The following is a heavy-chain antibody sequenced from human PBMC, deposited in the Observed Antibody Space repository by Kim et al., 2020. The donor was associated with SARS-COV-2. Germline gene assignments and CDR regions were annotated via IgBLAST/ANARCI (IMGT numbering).Heavy chain of an antibody. CDR3: ARQIAEAFDI. CDR1: GGSISSYY. CDR2: IYYSGST. D-gene: IGHD6-13*01. V-gene: IGHV4-59*08. Sequence: SETLSLTCTVSGGSISSYYWSWIRQPPGKGLEWIGYIYYSGSTNYNPSLKSRVTISVDTSKNQFSLKLSSVTAADTAVYYCARQIAEAFDIWGQGTMVTV. J-gene: IGHJ3*02.